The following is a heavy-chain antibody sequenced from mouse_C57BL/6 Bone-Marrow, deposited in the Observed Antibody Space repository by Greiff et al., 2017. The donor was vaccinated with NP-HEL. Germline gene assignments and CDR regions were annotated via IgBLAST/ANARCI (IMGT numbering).Heavy chain of an antibody. V-gene: IGHV1-55*01. Sequence: QVQLQQPGAELVKPGASVKMSCKASGYTFTSYWITWVKQRPGQGLEWIGDIYPGSGSTNYNEKFKSKATLTVDTSSSTAYIQLSSLTSEDSAVYYCAVTTVVATDYAMDYWGQGTSVTVSS. J-gene: IGHJ4*01. CDR1: GYTFTSYW. CDR2: IYPGSGST. D-gene: IGHD1-1*01. CDR3: AVTTVVATDYAMDY.